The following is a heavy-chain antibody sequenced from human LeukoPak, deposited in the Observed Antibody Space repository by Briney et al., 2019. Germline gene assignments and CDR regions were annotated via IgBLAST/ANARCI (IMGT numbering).Heavy chain of an antibody. D-gene: IGHD3-3*01. V-gene: IGHV1-69*04. CDR1: GGTFSSYT. Sequence: SVKISCKASGGTFSSYTISWVRQAPGQGLEWMGRIIPILGIANYAQKFQGRVTITADKSTSTAYMELSSLRSEDTAVYYCARDPDFWSGYYYMDVWGKGTTVTVSS. CDR3: ARDPDFWSGYYYMDV. CDR2: IIPILGIA. J-gene: IGHJ6*03.